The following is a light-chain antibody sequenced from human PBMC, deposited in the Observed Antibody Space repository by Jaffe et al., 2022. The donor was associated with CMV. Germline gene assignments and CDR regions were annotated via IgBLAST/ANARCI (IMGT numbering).Light chain of an antibody. CDR1: SSNIGAGYD. J-gene: IGLJ3*02. V-gene: IGLV1-40*01. CDR2: GNN. Sequence: QSVLSQPPSVSGAPGQRVTIACIGSSSNIGAGYDVHWYQYRPRTAPKLLIFGNNNRPSGVPDRFSASKSGTSASLAITGLQAEDEADYYCQSYDTNLSAWVFGGGTKLSVL. CDR3: QSYDTNLSAWV.